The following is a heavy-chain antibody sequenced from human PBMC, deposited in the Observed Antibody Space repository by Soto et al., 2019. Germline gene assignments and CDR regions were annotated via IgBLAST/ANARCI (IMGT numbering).Heavy chain of an antibody. Sequence: QVQLVQSGAEVKKPGASVKVSCKASGYTFTSYSISWVRQAPGQGLEWMGWINPYNGNTKYAQKLQGRVTMTTDTATSTDYMELRSLISDDTAVYYCARDSTPGDYWGQGTLVTVSS. CDR1: GYTFTSYS. V-gene: IGHV1-18*01. CDR2: INPYNGNT. J-gene: IGHJ4*02. CDR3: ARDSTPGDY. D-gene: IGHD2-2*01.